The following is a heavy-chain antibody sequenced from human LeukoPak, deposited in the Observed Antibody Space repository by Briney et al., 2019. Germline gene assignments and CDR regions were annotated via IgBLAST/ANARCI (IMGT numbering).Heavy chain of an antibody. CDR1: GGSISSGSYY. D-gene: IGHD2-21*01. J-gene: IGHJ4*02. CDR3: AALRASGAYCGGDCYLRGDDY. Sequence: SQTLSLTCTVSGGSISSGSYYWSWIRQPPGKGLEWIGSIYYSGSTYYNPSLKSRVTISVDTSKNQFSLKLSSVTAADTAVYYCAALRASGAYCGGDCYLRGDDYWGQGTLVTVSS. V-gene: IGHV4-39*01. CDR2: IYYSGST.